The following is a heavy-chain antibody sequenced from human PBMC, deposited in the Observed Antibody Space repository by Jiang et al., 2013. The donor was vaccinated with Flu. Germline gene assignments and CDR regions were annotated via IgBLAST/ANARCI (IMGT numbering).Heavy chain of an antibody. D-gene: IGHD2-15*01. V-gene: IGHV4-39*07. CDR3: ARGAVVVAATDAFDI. CDR1: GGSISSSSYY. Sequence: GSGLVKPSETLSLTCTVSGGSISSSSYYWGWIRQPPGKGLEWIGSIYYSGSTYYNPSLKSRVTISVDTSKNQFSLKLSSVTAADTAVYYCARGAVVVAATDAFDIWGQGTMVTVSS. J-gene: IGHJ3*02. CDR2: IYYSGST.